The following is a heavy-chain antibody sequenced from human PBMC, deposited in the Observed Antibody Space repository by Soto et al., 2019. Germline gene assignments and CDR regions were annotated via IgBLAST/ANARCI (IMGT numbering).Heavy chain of an antibody. D-gene: IGHD3-22*01. CDR3: ARVWHYDSRNFDY. J-gene: IGHJ4*02. V-gene: IGHV4-30-4*08. CDR2: IYYSGST. Sequence: PSETLSLTCTVSGGSISSGSYYWSWIRQHPGKGLEWIGYIYYSGSTYYNPSLKSRVTISVDTSKNQFSLKLSSVTAADTAVYYCARVWHYDSRNFDYWGQGTLVTVSS. CDR1: GGSISSGSYY.